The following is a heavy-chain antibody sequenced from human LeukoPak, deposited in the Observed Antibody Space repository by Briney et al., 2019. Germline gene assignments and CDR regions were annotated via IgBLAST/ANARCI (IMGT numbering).Heavy chain of an antibody. Sequence: GGSLRLSCAASGFTFDDYSMHWVRQAPGKGLEWVSLISWDGGSTYYADSVKGRFTISRDNSKNSLYLQMNSLRADDTALYYCAKDGKTYFDYWGQGTLVTVSS. CDR1: GFTFDDYS. CDR3: AKDGKTYFDY. J-gene: IGHJ4*02. V-gene: IGHV3-43D*03. CDR2: ISWDGGST.